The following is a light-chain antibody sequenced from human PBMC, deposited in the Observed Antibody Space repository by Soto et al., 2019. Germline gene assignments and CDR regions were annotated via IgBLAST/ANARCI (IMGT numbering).Light chain of an antibody. Sequence: QSVLTQPPSASGTPGQRVTISCSGSSSNIGSNTVNWYQQLPGTAPKLLIHNNNQRPSGVPDRFSGSKSGTSASLAISGSQSEDEADYYCAAWDDSLNGPVFGGGTKLTVL. CDR1: SSNIGSNT. V-gene: IGLV1-44*01. CDR3: AAWDDSLNGPV. J-gene: IGLJ2*01. CDR2: NNN.